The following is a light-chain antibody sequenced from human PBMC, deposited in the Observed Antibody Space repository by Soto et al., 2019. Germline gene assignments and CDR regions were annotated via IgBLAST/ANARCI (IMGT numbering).Light chain of an antibody. V-gene: IGKV3-20*01. Sequence: EIVLTQSPGTLSLSPGERATLSCRASQSVSSSYLAWYQQKPGQAPRLLIYGASSRATGIPDRFSGSGSGTAFTLTISRLEPEDLAVYYCQQYGSSPPYTFGQGTKLEI. CDR2: GAS. J-gene: IGKJ2*01. CDR3: QQYGSSPPYT. CDR1: QSVSSSY.